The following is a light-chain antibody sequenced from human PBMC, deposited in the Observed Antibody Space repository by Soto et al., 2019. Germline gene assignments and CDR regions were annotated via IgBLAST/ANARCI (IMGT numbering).Light chain of an antibody. Sequence: ETVMTQSPGTLSVSLGEIATLSFRASQSVSIHLAWYQQKPGQAPRLLIYDTSTRATGIPARFSGSGSGTEFTLTISSLQSEDFAVYYCQQYSNWPPITFGQGTRLEIK. CDR1: QSVSIH. V-gene: IGKV3-15*01. CDR2: DTS. CDR3: QQYSNWPPIT. J-gene: IGKJ5*01.